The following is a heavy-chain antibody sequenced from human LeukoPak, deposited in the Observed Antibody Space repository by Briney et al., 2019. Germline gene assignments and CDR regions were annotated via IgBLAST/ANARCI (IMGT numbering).Heavy chain of an antibody. Sequence: GGSLRLSCAASGFTFSNAWMSWVRQAPGKGLEWVAFIRQDGSKIYYGDSVKGRFTISRDNSKDTLYLQINSLRAEDTAVYYCAKDIQYSGYDFDYWGQGTLVTVSS. D-gene: IGHD5-12*01. CDR2: IRQDGSKI. V-gene: IGHV3-30*02. CDR3: AKDIQYSGYDFDY. J-gene: IGHJ4*02. CDR1: GFTFSNAW.